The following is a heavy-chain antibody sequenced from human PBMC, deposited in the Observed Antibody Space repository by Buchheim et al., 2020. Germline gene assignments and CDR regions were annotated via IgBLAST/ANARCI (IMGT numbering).Heavy chain of an antibody. Sequence: QVQLVESGGGVVQPGRSLRLSCVVSGFTFRTYGMYWVRQAPGKGLEWLAVISYDGNNKYYADSVKGRFTLSRDNSKKTLYLQIHSLRADDTAVYYCAKDWANSGMDVWGQGTT. J-gene: IGHJ6*02. V-gene: IGHV3-30*18. D-gene: IGHD3-16*01. CDR1: GFTFRTYG. CDR3: AKDWANSGMDV. CDR2: ISYDGNNK.